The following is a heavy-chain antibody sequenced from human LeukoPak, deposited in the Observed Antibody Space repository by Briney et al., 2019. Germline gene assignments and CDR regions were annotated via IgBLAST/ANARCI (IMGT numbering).Heavy chain of an antibody. CDR1: GFTFSSYG. CDR2: ISYDGSNK. D-gene: IGHD3-10*01. CDR3: ARDRGYYGSGDAFDI. Sequence: PGGSLRLSCAASGFTFSSYGMHWVRQAPGKGLEWVAVISYDGSNKYYADSVKGRFTISRDNSKNTLYLQMNSLRAEDTAVYYCARDRGYYGSGDAFDIWGQGTMVTVSS. J-gene: IGHJ3*02. V-gene: IGHV3-30*03.